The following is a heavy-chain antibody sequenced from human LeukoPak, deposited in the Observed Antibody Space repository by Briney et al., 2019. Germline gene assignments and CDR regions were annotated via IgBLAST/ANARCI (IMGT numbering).Heavy chain of an antibody. Sequence: SETPSLTCAVYGRSFSAYYWSWIRPPPGKGLAWIGEINHSGSTNYNPSLKSRVTISVDTSKNQFSLRLSSVTAADTAVYYCARGLRIYYYYYMDVWAKGPRSPSP. J-gene: IGHJ6*03. V-gene: IGHV4-34*01. CDR2: INHSGST. D-gene: IGHD3-10*01. CDR1: GRSFSAYY. CDR3: ARGLRIYYYYYMDV.